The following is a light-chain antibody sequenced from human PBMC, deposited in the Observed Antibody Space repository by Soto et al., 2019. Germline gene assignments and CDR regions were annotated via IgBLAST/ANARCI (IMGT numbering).Light chain of an antibody. Sequence: DIQMTQSPSSLSASVGDRVTITCQASQDISNYLNCYQQKPGKAPKLLIYDASNLETGVPSKFSGSRSGTDFTFTISSLQPEDIATYYCQQYDNLPSFTFGPGTKVDIK. CDR2: DAS. V-gene: IGKV1-33*01. CDR3: QQYDNLPSFT. J-gene: IGKJ3*01. CDR1: QDISNY.